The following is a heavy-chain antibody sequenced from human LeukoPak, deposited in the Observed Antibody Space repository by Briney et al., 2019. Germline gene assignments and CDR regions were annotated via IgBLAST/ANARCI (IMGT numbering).Heavy chain of an antibody. D-gene: IGHD3-22*01. J-gene: IGHJ4*02. CDR2: IIPILGIA. CDR3: ARGSYYYDSSGYYCFDY. Sequence: GASVKVSCKASGGTFSSYAISWVRQAPGQGLEWMGRIIPILGIANHAQKFQGRVTITADKSTSTAYMELSSLRSEDTAVYYCARGSYYYDSSGYYCFDYWGQGTLVTVSS. CDR1: GGTFSSYA. V-gene: IGHV1-69*04.